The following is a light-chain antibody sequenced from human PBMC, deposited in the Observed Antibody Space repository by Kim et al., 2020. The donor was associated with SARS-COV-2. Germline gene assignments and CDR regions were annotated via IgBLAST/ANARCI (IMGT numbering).Light chain of an antibody. J-gene: IGKJ1*01. CDR1: QSVSSSY. V-gene: IGKV3-20*01. CDR2: VAS. CDR3: QQYDTYPWT. Sequence: SPGERATLSCRASQSVSSSYLAWYQQKPGQAPRLLIYVASSRATGIPDRFSGSGSGTDFTLTISRLEPEDFATYYCQQYDTYPWTFGQGTKVDIK.